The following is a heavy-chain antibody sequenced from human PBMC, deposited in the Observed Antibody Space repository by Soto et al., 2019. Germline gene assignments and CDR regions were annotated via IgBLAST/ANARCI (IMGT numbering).Heavy chain of an antibody. D-gene: IGHD1-26*01. Sequence: PGGSLRLSCAASEFTFKSYGMHGVRQAPGKGLEWVGVISYDGSYQYYSDSVKGRFTISRDNSKNTLNLQMNSLRVEDSAMYYCAQDGRSGSVTRPDHWGQGTLVPVPS. V-gene: IGHV3-30*18. CDR1: EFTFKSYG. CDR2: ISYDGSYQ. J-gene: IGHJ4*02. CDR3: AQDGRSGSVTRPDH.